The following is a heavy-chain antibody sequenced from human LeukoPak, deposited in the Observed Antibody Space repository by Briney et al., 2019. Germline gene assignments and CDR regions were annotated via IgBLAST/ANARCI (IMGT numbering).Heavy chain of an antibody. D-gene: IGHD3-16*01. CDR3: AREITYYYYMDV. V-gene: IGHV3-7*01. J-gene: IGHJ6*03. CDR1: GFTFSAYE. Sequence: GGSLRLSCAASGFTFSAYEMNWVRQAPGKGLEWVANIKQDGSEKSYVDSVKGRFTISRDNAKSSLYLQMNSLRAEDTAVYYCAREITYYYYMDVWGKGTTVTIS. CDR2: IKQDGSEK.